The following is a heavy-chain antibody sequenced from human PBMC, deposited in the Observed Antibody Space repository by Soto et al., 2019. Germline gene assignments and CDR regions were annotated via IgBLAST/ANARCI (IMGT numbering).Heavy chain of an antibody. CDR2: MHFDSLKT. Sequence: ASVKVSCKASGDTFSDYDITWVRQATGQGLEWMGSMHFDSLKTGFAQNFQGRLTMTRDTSINTAYMELSSLSSDDTAVYYCARDARYCSGGSCYPHYYYYGMDVWGQGTTVTVSS. V-gene: IGHV1-8*01. CDR1: GDTFSDYD. D-gene: IGHD2-15*01. J-gene: IGHJ6*02. CDR3: ARDARYCSGGSCYPHYYYYGMDV.